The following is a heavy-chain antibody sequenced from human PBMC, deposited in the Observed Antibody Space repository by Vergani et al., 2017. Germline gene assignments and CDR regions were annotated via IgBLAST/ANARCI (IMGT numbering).Heavy chain of an antibody. V-gene: IGHV1-69-2*01. CDR3: ATGVIGDSSGWYAIDY. CDR1: GYTFTDYY. CDR2: VDPADGET. D-gene: IGHD6-19*01. Sequence: EVQLVQSGAEVKKPGATVKISCKVSGYTFTDYYMPWVQQAPGKGLEWMGLVDPADGETIYAEKFQGRVTITAATSTDTAYMGLSSLRSEDTAVYYCATGVIGDSSGWYAIDYWGQGTLVTVSS. J-gene: IGHJ4*02.